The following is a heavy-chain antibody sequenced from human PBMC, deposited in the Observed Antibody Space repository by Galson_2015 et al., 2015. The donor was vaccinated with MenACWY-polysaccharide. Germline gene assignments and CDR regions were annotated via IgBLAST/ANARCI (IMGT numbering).Heavy chain of an antibody. Sequence: SLRRNCGASGFTLSSSVMSWVRPSPGQGRGWVSGVKARGRSRVCHDSARGRSTLSTDMPTSGLSSQRNSLRAEDTAVYYCAKDTGPGEYAYSWGTFDIWGRGTMVTVSS. V-gene: IGHV3-23*01. CDR1: GFTLSSSV. CDR3: AKDTGPGEYAYSWGTFDI. J-gene: IGHJ3*02. D-gene: IGHD3-10*01. CDR2: VKARGRSR.